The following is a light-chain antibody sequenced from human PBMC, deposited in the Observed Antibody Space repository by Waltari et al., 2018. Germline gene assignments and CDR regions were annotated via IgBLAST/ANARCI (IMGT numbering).Light chain of an antibody. V-gene: IGKV1-5*03. J-gene: IGKJ2*01. CDR2: KAS. CDR3: QQYNSYSRT. CDR1: QSISSW. Sequence: DIQMTQSPSTLSASVGDRGTITCRVSQSISSWLAWYQQKPGKAPKLLIYKASSLESGVPSRFSGSGSGTEFTLTISSLQPDDFATYYCQQYNSYSRTFGQGTKLEI.